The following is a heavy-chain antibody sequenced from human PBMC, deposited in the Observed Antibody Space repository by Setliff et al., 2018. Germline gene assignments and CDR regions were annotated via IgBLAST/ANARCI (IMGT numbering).Heavy chain of an antibody. Sequence: SETLSLTCTVSGGAISSGVYYWAWIRQPPGKGLEWIGRIYYRGDTYYNASLKSRLTLSVDTSKNQVSLNLRSVTAADTAVYYCARTGTDRYFDYWGQGTQVTVSS. CDR2: IYYRGDT. J-gene: IGHJ4*02. V-gene: IGHV4-39*01. CDR1: GGAISSGVYY. CDR3: ARTGTDRYFDY. D-gene: IGHD1-1*01.